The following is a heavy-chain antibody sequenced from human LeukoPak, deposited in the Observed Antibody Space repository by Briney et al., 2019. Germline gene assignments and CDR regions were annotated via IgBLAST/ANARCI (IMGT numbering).Heavy chain of an antibody. CDR2: ISYDGSNK. CDR1: GFTFSSYG. CDR3: AKDYYDSSGYLFDY. Sequence: TGRSLRLSCAASGFTFSSYGMHWVRQAPGKGLEWVAVISYDGSNKYYADSVKGRFTISRGNSKNTLYLQMNSLRAEDTAVYYCAKDYYDSSGYLFDYWGQGTLVTVSS. J-gene: IGHJ4*02. V-gene: IGHV3-30*18. D-gene: IGHD3-22*01.